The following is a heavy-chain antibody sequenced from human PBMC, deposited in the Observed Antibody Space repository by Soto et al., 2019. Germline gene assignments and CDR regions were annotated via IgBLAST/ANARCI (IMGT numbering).Heavy chain of an antibody. J-gene: IGHJ4*02. Sequence: QVQLVQSGAEVKKPGSSVNVSCKASGGTFSSYAISWVRQAPGQGLEWMGGIIPIFGTTNYAQKFQGRVTITADKSTSTAYMELSSLRSEDTAVYYCAILFRGIAEQERDTRTFYYWGQGTLVTVAS. CDR2: IIPIFGTT. D-gene: IGHD6-13*01. V-gene: IGHV1-69*06. CDR1: GGTFSSYA. CDR3: AILFRGIAEQERDTRTFYY.